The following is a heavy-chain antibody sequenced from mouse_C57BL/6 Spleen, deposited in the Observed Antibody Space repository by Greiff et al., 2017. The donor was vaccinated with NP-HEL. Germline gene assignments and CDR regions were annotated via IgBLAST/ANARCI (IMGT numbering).Heavy chain of an antibody. CDR3: ARGFTADY. J-gene: IGHJ2*01. Sequence: VQLQQSGPELVKPGASVKISCKASGYTFTDYYMNWVKQSHGKSLEWIGDINPNNGGTSYNQKFKGKATLTVDKSSSTAYMELRSLTSEDSAVYYCARGFTADYWGQGTTLTVSS. CDR1: GYTFTDYY. V-gene: IGHV1-26*01. CDR2: INPNNGGT.